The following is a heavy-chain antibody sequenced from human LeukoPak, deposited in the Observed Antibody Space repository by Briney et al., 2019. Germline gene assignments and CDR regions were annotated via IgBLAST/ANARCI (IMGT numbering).Heavy chain of an antibody. CDR1: GFTFRSYG. CDR3: AKESRSAYDILTGLGP. Sequence: GGSLRLSCGASGFTFRSYGMHWVRQAPGKGVEGVAFIRYEGSNKYYADSVKGRCTISRDNSKNTLYLQMNSLRAEDTAVYYCAKESRSAYDILTGLGPWGQGTLVTASS. D-gene: IGHD3-9*01. CDR2: IRYEGSNK. V-gene: IGHV3-30*02. J-gene: IGHJ5*02.